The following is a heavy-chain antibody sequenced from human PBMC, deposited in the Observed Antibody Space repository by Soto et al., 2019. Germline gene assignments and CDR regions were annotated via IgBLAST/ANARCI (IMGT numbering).Heavy chain of an antibody. J-gene: IGHJ5*02. V-gene: IGHV4-31*03. CDR2: IYYSGGT. CDR1: GGSISSGGYY. CDR3: ARGLLWFGEIPFNWFDP. Sequence: QVQLQESGPGLVKPSQTLSLTCTVSGGSISSGGYYWSWIRQHPGKGLEWIGYIYYSGGTYYKPSLKSRVTISVDTSKKQFSLKLSSVTAADTAVYYCARGLLWFGEIPFNWFDPWGQGALVTVSS. D-gene: IGHD3-10*01.